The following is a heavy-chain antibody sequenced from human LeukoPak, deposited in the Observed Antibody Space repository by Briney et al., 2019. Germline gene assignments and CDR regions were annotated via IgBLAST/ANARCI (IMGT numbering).Heavy chain of an antibody. Sequence: ASVKASCKASGYTFSSYSISRVRRAPGQGLEWMRWISGYNGNTNYAQKLQGRVTMTSDTSTSTAYMELRSLRSDDTAVYYCARDLHRVVVRGVPHYYYYMDVWGKGTTVTISS. CDR2: ISGYNGNT. D-gene: IGHD3-10*01. J-gene: IGHJ6*03. CDR1: GYTFSSYS. V-gene: IGHV1-18*01. CDR3: ARDLHRVVVRGVPHYYYYMDV.